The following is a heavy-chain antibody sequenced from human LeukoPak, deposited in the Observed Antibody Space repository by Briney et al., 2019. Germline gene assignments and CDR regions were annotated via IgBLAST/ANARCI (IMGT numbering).Heavy chain of an antibody. CDR3: ARATRTIFGVVGNWFDP. V-gene: IGHV4-34*01. CDR1: GGSFSGYY. CDR2: INHSGST. D-gene: IGHD3-3*01. Sequence: SETLSLTCAVYGGSFSGYYWSWIRRPPGKGLEWIGEINHSGSTNYNPSLKSRVTISVDTSKNQSSLKLSSVTAADTAVYYCARATRTIFGVVGNWFDPWGQGTLVTVSS. J-gene: IGHJ5*02.